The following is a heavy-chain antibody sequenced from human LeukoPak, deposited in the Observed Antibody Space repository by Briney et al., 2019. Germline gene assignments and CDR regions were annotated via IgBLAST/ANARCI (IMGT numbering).Heavy chain of an antibody. CDR1: GGTFSSYA. CDR3: ARKLYSSSRYYYYYGMDV. V-gene: IGHV1-69*13. J-gene: IGHJ6*02. D-gene: IGHD6-13*01. CDR2: IIPIFGTA. Sequence: SVKVSCTAPGGTFSSYAISWVRQAPGQGLEWMGGIIPIFGTANYAQKFQGRVTITADESTSTAYMELSSLRSEDTAVYYCARKLYSSSRYYYYYGMDVWGQGTTVTVSS.